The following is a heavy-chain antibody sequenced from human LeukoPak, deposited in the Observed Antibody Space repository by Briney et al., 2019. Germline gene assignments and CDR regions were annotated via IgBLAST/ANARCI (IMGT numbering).Heavy chain of an antibody. D-gene: IGHD2/OR15-2a*01. CDR3: ARDHLYEPPYYYGMDV. CDR2: ISSSGSTI. J-gene: IGHJ6*02. Sequence: GGSLSLSCAASGFTFSSYEMNWVRQAPGKGLEWVSYISSSGSTIYYADSVKGRFTISRDNAKNSLYLQMNSLRAEDTAVYYCARDHLYEPPYYYGMDVWGQGTTVTVSS. CDR1: GFTFSSYE. V-gene: IGHV3-48*03.